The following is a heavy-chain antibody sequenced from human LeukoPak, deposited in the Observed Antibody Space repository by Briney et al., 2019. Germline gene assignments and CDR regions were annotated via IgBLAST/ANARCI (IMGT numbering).Heavy chain of an antibody. V-gene: IGHV4-34*01. CDR1: GGSFSGYY. D-gene: IGHD1-14*01. CDR3: ARHDREPNSIGY. Sequence: SETLSLTCAVYGGSFSGYYWSWIRQPPGKGLEWIGEINHSGSTNYNPSLKSRVTISVDTSKNQFSLKLSSVTAADTAVYYCARHDREPNSIGYWGQGTLVTVSS. J-gene: IGHJ4*02. CDR2: INHSGST.